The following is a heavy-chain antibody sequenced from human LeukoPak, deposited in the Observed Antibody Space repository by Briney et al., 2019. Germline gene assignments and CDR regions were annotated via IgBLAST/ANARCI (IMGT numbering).Heavy chain of an antibody. V-gene: IGHV3-74*01. CDR1: GFIFSTYW. CDR2: INSDGNST. CDR3: AKAYYDFWSGYYQPVDY. J-gene: IGHJ4*02. Sequence: GGSLRLSCAASGFIFSTYWMHWVRQVPGKGLVWVSRINSDGNSTNYADSVKGRFTISRDNAKNTLYLKMNSLRAEDTAVYYCAKAYYDFWSGYYQPVDYWGQGTLVTVSS. D-gene: IGHD3-3*01.